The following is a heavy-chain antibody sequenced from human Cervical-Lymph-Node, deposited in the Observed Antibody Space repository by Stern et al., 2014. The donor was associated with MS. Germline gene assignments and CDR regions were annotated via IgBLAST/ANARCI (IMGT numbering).Heavy chain of an antibody. V-gene: IGHV5-51*01. J-gene: IGHJ4*02. CDR3: ARQAAGGYYLANYDY. CDR2: INPGDYDT. Sequence: EVQLVQSGAEVKKPGESLKISCKGSGYSFTNKWIGWVRQMPGQGLEWMGIINPGDYDTRYSPSFQGQVTISADKSITTAYLQWSSLKASDSAMYFCARQAAGGYYLANYDYWGQGTLVTVSS. D-gene: IGHD3-3*01. CDR1: GYSFTNKW.